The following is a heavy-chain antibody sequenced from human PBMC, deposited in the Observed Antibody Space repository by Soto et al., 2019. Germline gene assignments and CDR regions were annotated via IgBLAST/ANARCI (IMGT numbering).Heavy chain of an antibody. CDR3: ARFNWYFDL. J-gene: IGHJ2*01. CDR1: GGSISSYY. CDR2: IYYSGST. Sequence: QVQLQESGPGLVKPSETLSLTCTVSGGSISSYYWSWIRQPPGKGLEWIGYIYYSGSTNYNPSLKSRVTISVDTSKNQVSLKLSSVTSADTALYFCARFNWYFDLWGRGTLVTVSS. V-gene: IGHV4-59*08.